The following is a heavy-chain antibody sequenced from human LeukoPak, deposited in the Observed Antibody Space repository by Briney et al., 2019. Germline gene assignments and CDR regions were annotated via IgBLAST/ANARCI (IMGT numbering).Heavy chain of an antibody. J-gene: IGHJ3*02. V-gene: IGHV1-18*01. CDR3: ARELYSGSYSAFDI. D-gene: IGHD1-26*01. CDR2: ISAYNGNT. Sequence: ASVKVSCKASGYTFTSYGISWVRQAPGQGLEWMGWISAYNGNTNYSQKLQGRVTTTTDTSTSTAYMELRSLRSDDTAVYYCARELYSGSYSAFDIWGQGTMVTVSS. CDR1: GYTFTSYG.